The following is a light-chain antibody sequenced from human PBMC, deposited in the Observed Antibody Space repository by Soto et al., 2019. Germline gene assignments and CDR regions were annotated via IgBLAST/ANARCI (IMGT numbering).Light chain of an antibody. CDR2: DAS. V-gene: IGKV3-11*01. Sequence: VVLTQSPVTLSLSPGVRATLSCRASQSVNIYLAWYQHKPGQAPRLLIYDASKRAPGIPARFSGSGSGTDFSLTISSLEPENFAGYYCEQRGDWPPSLTFGGGTKVEI. J-gene: IGKJ4*01. CDR1: QSVNIY. CDR3: EQRGDWPPSLT.